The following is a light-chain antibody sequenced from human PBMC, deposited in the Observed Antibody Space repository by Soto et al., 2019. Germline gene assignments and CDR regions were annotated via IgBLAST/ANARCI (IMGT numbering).Light chain of an antibody. CDR3: QQLIFYPIT. V-gene: IGKV1-9*01. Sequence: IQLTQSPSSLSASVGDRVTITCRASQDIGTYLAWYQEKPGKAPKLLISGASTLQSAVPSRFSGSGSGTDFTLTISSLQPEDFATYYCQQLIFYPITFVQGTRLEI. J-gene: IGKJ5*01. CDR2: GAS. CDR1: QDIGTY.